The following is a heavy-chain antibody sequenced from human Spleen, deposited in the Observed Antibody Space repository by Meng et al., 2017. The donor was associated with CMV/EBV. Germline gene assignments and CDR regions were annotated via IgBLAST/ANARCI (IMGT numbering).Heavy chain of an antibody. V-gene: IGHV1-69*05. CDR3: ARESGGYNWNYFEDGDGMDV. Sequence: SVKVSCKASGGTFSSYAISWVRQAPGQGLEWMGGIIPIFGTANYAQKFQGRVTITTDESTSTAYMELSSLRSEDTAVYYCARESGGYNWNYFEDGDGMDVWGQGTTVTVSS. D-gene: IGHD1-7*01. J-gene: IGHJ6*02. CDR2: IIPIFGTA. CDR1: GGTFSSYA.